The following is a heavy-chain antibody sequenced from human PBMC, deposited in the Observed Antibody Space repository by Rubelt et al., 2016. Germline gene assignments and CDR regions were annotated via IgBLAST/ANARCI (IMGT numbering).Heavy chain of an antibody. CDR3: ASQGYSSGWSAEYFQQ. D-gene: IGHD6-19*01. CDR1: GGSISSYY. Sequence: QVQLQESGPGLVKPSETLFLTCTVSGGSISSYYWSWIRQPPGKGLEWIGYIYYSGSTNYNPSLKTRVTLSVDTYKNQFSLKPSSVTAAETAGYYFASQGYSSGWSAEYFQQWGQGTLVTVSS. J-gene: IGHJ1*01. V-gene: IGHV4-59*01. CDR2: IYYSGST.